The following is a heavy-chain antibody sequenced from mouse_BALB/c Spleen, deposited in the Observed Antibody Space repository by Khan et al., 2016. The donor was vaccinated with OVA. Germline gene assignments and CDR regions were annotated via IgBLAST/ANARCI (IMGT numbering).Heavy chain of an antibody. CDR3: ARGNYYGYYFGY. J-gene: IGHJ2*01. CDR1: GYSITSGYA. Sequence: EVQLQESGPGLVKPSQSLSLTCTVTGYSITSGYAWNWIRQFPGNKLEWMGYISYSGVTSYTPSLKSRISITRDTSKNQFFLQLKSVTTEDTATYYCARGNYYGYYFGYWGQGTTLTVSS. D-gene: IGHD1-1*01. CDR2: ISYSGVT. V-gene: IGHV3-2*02.